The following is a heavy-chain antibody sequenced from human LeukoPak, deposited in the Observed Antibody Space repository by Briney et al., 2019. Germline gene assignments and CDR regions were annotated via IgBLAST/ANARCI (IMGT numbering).Heavy chain of an antibody. CDR3: ARGARLVNMVGFDY. CDR1: GFTVGTNY. CDR2: IYSGGDT. V-gene: IGHV3-53*05. D-gene: IGHD3-10*01. J-gene: IGHJ4*02. Sequence: GGSLRLSCAASGFTVGTNYMSWVRQAPGKGLEWVSVIYSGGDTYYADSVKGRFTISRDNSKNTLYLQMNSLRPEDTAVYYCARGARLVNMVGFDYWGQGTLVTVS.